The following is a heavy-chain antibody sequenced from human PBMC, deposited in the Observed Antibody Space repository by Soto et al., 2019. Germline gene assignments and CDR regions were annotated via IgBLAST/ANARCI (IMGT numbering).Heavy chain of an antibody. D-gene: IGHD6-13*01. V-gene: IGHV4-39*01. J-gene: IGHJ6*02. CDR3: RSSSRYSTDV. CDR2: IYGTGNT. CDR1: GGSITSSFY. Sequence: QLQLQESGPGLVKPSETLSLICTVSGGSITSSFYWGWIRQPPGKGLEWIGSIYGTGNTYYNPSLKGRVTISADTSKNQFSLNLISVTAADTAVYYCRSSSRYSTDVWGQGATVTVSS.